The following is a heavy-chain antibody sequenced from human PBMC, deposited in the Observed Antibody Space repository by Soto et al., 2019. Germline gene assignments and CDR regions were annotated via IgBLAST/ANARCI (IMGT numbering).Heavy chain of an antibody. CDR2: INHSGST. D-gene: IGHD3-22*01. Sequence: QVQLQQWGAGLLKPSETLSLTCAVYGGSFSGYYWSWIRQPPGKGLEWIGEINHSGSTNYNPSLKSRVTISVDTSKNQFSLKLSSVTAADTAVYYCARGYDSCGSYRGHFDYWGQGTLVTVSS. J-gene: IGHJ4*02. CDR1: GGSFSGYY. V-gene: IGHV4-34*01. CDR3: ARGYDSCGSYRGHFDY.